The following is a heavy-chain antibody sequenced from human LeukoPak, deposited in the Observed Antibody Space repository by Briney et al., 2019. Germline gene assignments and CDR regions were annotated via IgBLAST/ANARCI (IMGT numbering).Heavy chain of an antibody. CDR1: GYTFTSYY. CDR2: INPSGGST. D-gene: IGHD3-22*01. J-gene: IGHJ4*02. CDR3: ARVRGGDYYDSSGYSDY. Sequence: ASVKVSCKASGYTFTSYYMHWVRQAPGQGLEWMGIINPSGGSTSYAQKFQGRVTITRDTSTSTVYMELSSLRSEDTAVYYCARVRGGDYYDSSGYSDYWGQGTLVTVSS. V-gene: IGHV1-46*01.